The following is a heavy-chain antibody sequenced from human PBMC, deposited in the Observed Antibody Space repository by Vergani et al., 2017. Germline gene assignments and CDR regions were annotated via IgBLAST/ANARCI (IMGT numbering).Heavy chain of an antibody. J-gene: IGHJ4*02. V-gene: IGHV3-NL1*01. CDR3: AKQYFVSGNYLFDY. CDR1: GFTFSSYG. CDR2: ISGSGVNA. Sequence: QVQLVESGEGVVQPGGSLRLSCAASGFTFSSYGMHWVRQAPGKGLEWVSGISGSGVNAYYTDSAKGRFTISRDNSKNMLLLQMYNLRTEDTAIYYCAKQYFVSGNYLFDYWGQGTLVTVSS. D-gene: IGHD3-10*01.